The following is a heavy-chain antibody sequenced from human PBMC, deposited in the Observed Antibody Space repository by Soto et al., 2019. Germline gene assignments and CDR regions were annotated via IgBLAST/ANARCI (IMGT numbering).Heavy chain of an antibody. CDR3: ARDPPGEGAAMFDL. V-gene: IGHV3-7*01. D-gene: IGHD3-10*01. CDR2: IKEDGSEK. CDR1: GFTFSSSW. J-gene: IGHJ5*02. Sequence: PGGSLRLSCAASGFTFSSSWMTWVRQAPGKGLAWVANIKEDGSEKYYVDSVKDRFTISRDNTNESLYLQMNSLRAEDTAVYYCARDPPGEGAAMFDLWGQGTLVTVSS.